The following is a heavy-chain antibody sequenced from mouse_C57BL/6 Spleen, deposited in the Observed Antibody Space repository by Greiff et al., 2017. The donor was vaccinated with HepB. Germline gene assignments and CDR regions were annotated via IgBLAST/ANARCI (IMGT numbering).Heavy chain of an antibody. CDR2: ISNLANSI. D-gene: IGHD4-1*01. CDR1: GFTFSDYG. CDR3: ARMDWDDAMDY. J-gene: IGHJ4*01. V-gene: IGHV5-15*01. Sequence: EVMLVESGGGLVQPGGSLKLSCAASGFTFSDYGMAWVRQAPRKGPEWVAFISNLANSIYYADTVTGRFTISRENAKNTLYLEMSSLRSEDTAMYYCARMDWDDAMDYWGQGTSVTVSS.